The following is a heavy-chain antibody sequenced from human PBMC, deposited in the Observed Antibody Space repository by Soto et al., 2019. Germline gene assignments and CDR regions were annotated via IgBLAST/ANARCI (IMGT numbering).Heavy chain of an antibody. V-gene: IGHV1-24*01. CDR1: GYTLTELS. Sequence: ASVKVSCKVSGYTLTELSMHWVRQAPGKGLEWMGGFDPEEGETIYAQKFQGRVTMTEDTSTDTAYLELSSLRFEDTAVYYCATDPGTTVTLDYWGQGTLVTVSS. D-gene: IGHD4-17*01. J-gene: IGHJ4*02. CDR2: FDPEEGET. CDR3: ATDPGTTVTLDY.